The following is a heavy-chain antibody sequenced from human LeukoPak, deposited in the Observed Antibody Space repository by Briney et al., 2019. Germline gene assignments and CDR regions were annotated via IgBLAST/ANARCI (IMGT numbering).Heavy chain of an antibody. CDR1: GGSFSGYY. CDR3: ARGTLRYAYVWGSYRYTYYFDY. J-gene: IGHJ4*02. V-gene: IGHV4-34*01. CDR2: INHSGST. Sequence: SETLSLTCAVYGGSFSGYYWSWIRQPPGKGLEWIGEINHSGSTNYNPSLKSRVTISVDTPKNQFSLKLSSVTAADTAVYYCARGTLRYAYVWGSYRYTYYFDYWGQGTLVTVSS. D-gene: IGHD3-16*02.